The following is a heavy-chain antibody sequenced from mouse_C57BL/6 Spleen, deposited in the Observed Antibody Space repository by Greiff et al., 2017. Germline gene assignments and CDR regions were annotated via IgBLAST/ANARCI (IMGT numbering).Heavy chain of an antibody. Sequence: QVQLKQSGAELVKPGASVKLSCKASGYTFTSYWMHWVKQRPGQGLEWIGMIHPNSGSTNYNEKFKSKATLTVDKSSSTAYMQLSSLTSEDSAVYYCARFDYDEGRDFDYWGQGTTLTVSS. CDR1: GYTFTSYW. J-gene: IGHJ2*01. D-gene: IGHD2-4*01. CDR3: ARFDYDEGRDFDY. V-gene: IGHV1-64*01. CDR2: IHPNSGST.